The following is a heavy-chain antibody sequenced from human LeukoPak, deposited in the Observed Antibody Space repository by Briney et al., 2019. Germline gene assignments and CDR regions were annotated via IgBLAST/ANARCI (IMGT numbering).Heavy chain of an antibody. D-gene: IGHD6-13*01. Sequence: GGSLRLSCAASGFTFSSYGMHWVRQAPGKGLEWVAFIRYDGSNKYYADSVKGRFTISRDNSKNTLYLQMNSLRAEDTAVYYCATFPIAAAGALTADYWGQGTLVTVSS. J-gene: IGHJ4*02. CDR3: ATFPIAAAGALTADY. V-gene: IGHV3-30*02. CDR2: IRYDGSNK. CDR1: GFTFSSYG.